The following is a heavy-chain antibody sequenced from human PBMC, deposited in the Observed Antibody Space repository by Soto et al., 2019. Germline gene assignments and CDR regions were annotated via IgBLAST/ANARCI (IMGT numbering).Heavy chain of an antibody. CDR3: TRSAYMDV. Sequence: GGSPRLSCAASGFTFSSYSMNWVRQAPGKGLEWVSYISSSSSTIYYADSVKGRFTISRDNAKSSLYLQMNSLRAEDTAVYYATRSAYMDVWGKGTTVTVSS. V-gene: IGHV3-48*01. J-gene: IGHJ6*03. CDR2: ISSSSSTI. D-gene: IGHD2-2*01. CDR1: GFTFSSYS.